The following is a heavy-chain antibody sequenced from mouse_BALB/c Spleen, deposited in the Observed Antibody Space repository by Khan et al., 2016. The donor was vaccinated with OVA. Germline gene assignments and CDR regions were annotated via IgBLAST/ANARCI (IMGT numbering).Heavy chain of an antibody. J-gene: IGHJ3*01. CDR3: ARGGYGGFAY. V-gene: IGHV1-9*01. D-gene: IGHD2-2*01. CDR2: IFPGSVST. Sequence: VQLQESGGDLMKPGASVKISCKATGYTFSSYWIEWVKQRPGHGLEWIGQIFPGSVSTTYNEKFKGKATFTADTSSNTADMQLSSLTSEESAVYYCARGGYGGFAYWGQGTLVTVSA. CDR1: GYTFSSYW.